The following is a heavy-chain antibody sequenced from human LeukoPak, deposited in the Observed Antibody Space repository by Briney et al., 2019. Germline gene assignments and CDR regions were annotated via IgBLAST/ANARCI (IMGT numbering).Heavy chain of an antibody. CDR2: IYYSGST. CDR3: ARQVNGYSSSSFDY. V-gene: IGHV4-39*01. J-gene: IGHJ4*02. D-gene: IGHD6-6*01. CDR1: GGSISSSNW. Sequence: SETLSLTCAVSGGSISSSNWWSWVRQPPGKGLEWIGSIYYSGSTYYNPSLKSRVTISVGTSKNQFSLKLRSVTAADTAVYYCARQVNGYSSSSFDYWGQGTLVTVSS.